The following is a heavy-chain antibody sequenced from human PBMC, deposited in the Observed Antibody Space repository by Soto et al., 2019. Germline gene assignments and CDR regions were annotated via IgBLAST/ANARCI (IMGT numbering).Heavy chain of an antibody. CDR1: GGSISSYY. V-gene: IGHV4-4*07. Sequence: PSETLSLTCTVSGGSISSYYWSWIRQPAGKGLEWIGRIYTSGSTNYNPSLKSRVTMSVGTSKNQFSLKLSSVTAADTAVYYCARVGKLELQGGAFDIWGQGTMVTVSS. D-gene: IGHD1-7*01. J-gene: IGHJ3*02. CDR2: IYTSGST. CDR3: ARVGKLELQGGAFDI.